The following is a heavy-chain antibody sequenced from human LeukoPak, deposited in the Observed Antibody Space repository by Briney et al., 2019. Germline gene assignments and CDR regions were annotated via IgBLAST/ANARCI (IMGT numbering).Heavy chain of an antibody. CDR2: INPHSGGT. V-gene: IGHV1-2*02. Sequence: ASVKVSCKTSGYAFTDYYMHWVRQAPGQGLEWMGWINPHSGGTNYAQNFQGRVTVTRDTSITTAYMELSRLRSDDTAVYYCARDRSGYSYGLNYYYMDVWGKGTTVTVSS. J-gene: IGHJ6*03. CDR1: GYAFTDYY. CDR3: ARDRSGYSYGLNYYYMDV. D-gene: IGHD5-18*01.